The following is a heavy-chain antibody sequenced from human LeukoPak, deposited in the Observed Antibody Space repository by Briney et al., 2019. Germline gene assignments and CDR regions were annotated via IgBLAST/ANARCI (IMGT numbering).Heavy chain of an antibody. CDR2: IKQDGSKK. J-gene: IGHJ6*02. D-gene: IGHD4-17*01. V-gene: IGHV3-7*03. CDR3: TRDYGDLYYYYGMDV. Sequence: GGSLRLSCTASGFTFSTFLMSWVRQAPGKGLEWVAHIKQDGSKKYLVDSVKGRFTISRDNAKNSLYLQMNSLRAEDAAVYYCTRDYGDLYYYYGMDVWGQGTTVIVSS. CDR1: GFTFSTFL.